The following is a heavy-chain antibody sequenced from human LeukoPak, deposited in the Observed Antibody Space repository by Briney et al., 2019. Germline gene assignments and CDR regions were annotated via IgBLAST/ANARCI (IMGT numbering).Heavy chain of an antibody. J-gene: IGHJ3*02. CDR3: AKENRGPRRLNDASDI. D-gene: IGHD2/OR15-2a*01. CDR2: ISSSSSTI. V-gene: IGHV3-48*01. CDR1: GFTFSSYS. Sequence: SGGSLRLSCAASGFTFSSYSMNWVRQAPGKGLEWVSYISSSSSTIYYADSVKGRFTIFRDTSKNTLYLQMNSLRAEDTAVYFCAKENRGPRRLNDASDIWGQGTMVTVSS.